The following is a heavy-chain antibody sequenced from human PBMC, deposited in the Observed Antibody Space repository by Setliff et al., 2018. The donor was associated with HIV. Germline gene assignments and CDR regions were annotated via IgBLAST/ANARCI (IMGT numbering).Heavy chain of an antibody. Sequence: PSETLSLTCTVSGGSISSNNYYWGWIRQPPGKGLEWIGSIYYSGSTYYNPSLKSRVTISVDTSKNHFSLRSDDTAVYYCARNFGLSPSGKYYYYYGMDIWGQGTTVTVSS. CDR3: ARNFGLSPSGKYYYYYGMDI. D-gene: IGHD3-10*01. V-gene: IGHV4-39*01. CDR1: GGSISSNNYY. J-gene: IGHJ6*02. CDR2: IYYSGST.